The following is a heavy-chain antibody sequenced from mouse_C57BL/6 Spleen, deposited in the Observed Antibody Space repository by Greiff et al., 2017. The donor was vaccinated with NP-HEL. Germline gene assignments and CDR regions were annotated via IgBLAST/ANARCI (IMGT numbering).Heavy chain of an antibody. J-gene: IGHJ3*01. V-gene: IGHV1-64*01. CDR1: GYTFTSYW. CDR2: IHPNSGST. CDR3: ARGGTTVVAEAY. D-gene: IGHD1-1*01. Sequence: VQLQQPGAELVKPGASVKLSCKASGYTFTSYWMHWVKQRPGQGLEWIGMIHPNSGSTNYNEKFKSKATLTVDKSSSTAYMQLSSLTSEDSAVYYCARGGTTVVAEAYWGQGTLVTVSA.